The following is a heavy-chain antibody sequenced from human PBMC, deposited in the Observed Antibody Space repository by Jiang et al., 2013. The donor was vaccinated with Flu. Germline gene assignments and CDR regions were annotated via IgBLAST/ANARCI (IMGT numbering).Heavy chain of an antibody. CDR2: IHNSGTT. CDR1: SGSISSHY. D-gene: IGHD2-21*02. V-gene: IGHV4-59*08. J-gene: IGHJ6*01. Sequence: PGLVKPSETLSLTCTVSSGSISSHYWSWIRQPPGKGLEWIGYIHNSGTTNYNPSLKSRVTISIDTSTNQFSLKLISVTAPDTAVYYCARSYCGGDCYSMFGYSYYGMDVWGPRDHGHRLL. CDR3: ARSYCGGDCYSMFGYSYYGMDV.